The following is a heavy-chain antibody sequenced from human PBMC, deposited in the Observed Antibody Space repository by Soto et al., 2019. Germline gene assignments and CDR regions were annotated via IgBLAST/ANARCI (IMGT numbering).Heavy chain of an antibody. CDR1: GGSFKSGSYS. CDR3: ARDVAYVDS. Sequence: PSETLSLTCTVSGGSFKSGSYSWSWIRQPPGKGLEWIGYVYHTGRTSYNPYLNSRVSISMDTSKNQFSLNLDSVTAADTAVYFCARDVAYVDSWGQGTLVTVPS. J-gene: IGHJ4*02. V-gene: IGHV4-61*01. CDR2: VYHTGRT.